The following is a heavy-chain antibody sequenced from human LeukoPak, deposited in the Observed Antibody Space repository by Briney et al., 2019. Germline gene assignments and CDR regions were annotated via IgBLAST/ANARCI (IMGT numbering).Heavy chain of an antibody. CDR2: INSDGSST. CDR1: GFTFTAYT. Sequence: GGSLRLSCAASGFTFTAYTINWVRQAPGKGLVWVSHINSDGSSTTYADSVKGRFTISRDNAKNTLYLQMNSLRAEDTAVYYCARDGLAAITFDYWGQGILVTVSS. V-gene: IGHV3-74*01. CDR3: ARDGLAAITFDY. D-gene: IGHD5-24*01. J-gene: IGHJ4*02.